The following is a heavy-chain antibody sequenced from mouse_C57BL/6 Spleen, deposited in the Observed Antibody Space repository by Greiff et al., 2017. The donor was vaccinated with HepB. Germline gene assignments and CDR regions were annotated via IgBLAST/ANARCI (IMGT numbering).Heavy chain of an antibody. Sequence: QVQLQQPGAELVRPGSSVKLSCKASGYTFTSYWMDWVKQRPGQGLEWIGNIYPSDSETHYNQKFKDKATLTVDKSSSTAYMQLSSLTSEYSAVYYCARGLWSYWYFDVWGTGTTVTVSS. J-gene: IGHJ1*03. CDR3: ARGLWSYWYFDV. V-gene: IGHV1-61*01. CDR1: GYTFTSYW. D-gene: IGHD1-1*02. CDR2: IYPSDSET.